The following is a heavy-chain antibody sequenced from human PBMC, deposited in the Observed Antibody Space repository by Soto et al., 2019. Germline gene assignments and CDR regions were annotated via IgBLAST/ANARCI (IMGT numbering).Heavy chain of an antibody. CDR3: ARKWRGGQDDGMDV. CDR2: IYYSGST. Sequence: SETLSLTCTVSGGSISSGGYYWSWIRQHPGKGLEWIGYIYYSGSTYYNPSLKSRVTISVDTSKNQFSLKLSSVTAADTAVYYCARKWRGGQDDGMDVWGQGXTVTVYS. CDR1: GGSISSGGYY. V-gene: IGHV4-31*03. J-gene: IGHJ6*02. D-gene: IGHD5-12*01.